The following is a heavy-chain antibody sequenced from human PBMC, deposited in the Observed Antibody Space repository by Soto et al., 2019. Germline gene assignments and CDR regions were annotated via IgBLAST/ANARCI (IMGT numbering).Heavy chain of an antibody. CDR1: GFTFDDYA. CDR3: AKDRSTVTTLRYYGMDV. D-gene: IGHD4-17*01. J-gene: IGHJ6*02. V-gene: IGHV3-9*01. CDR2: ISWNSGSI. Sequence: EVQLVESGGGLVQPGRSLRLSCAASGFTFDDYAMHWVRQAPGKGLEWVSGISWNSGSIGYADSVKGRFTISRDNAKNSLYLQMNSLRAEDTALYYCAKDRSTVTTLRYYGMDVWGQGTTVTVSS.